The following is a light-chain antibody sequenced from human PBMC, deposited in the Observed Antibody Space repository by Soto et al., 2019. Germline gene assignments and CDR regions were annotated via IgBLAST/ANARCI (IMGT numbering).Light chain of an antibody. CDR3: QQGDSAPFT. CDR2: AAS. V-gene: IGKV1-39*01. Sequence: DIHMTHSPSSLSASLGDRVTITCRASQSIRNNLNWYQQKPGKAPNLLIYAASSLASGVPSRFSGSGSGTDFTLTISSLQPEDFATYYCQQGDSAPFTFGQGTKVDIK. CDR1: QSIRNN. J-gene: IGKJ2*01.